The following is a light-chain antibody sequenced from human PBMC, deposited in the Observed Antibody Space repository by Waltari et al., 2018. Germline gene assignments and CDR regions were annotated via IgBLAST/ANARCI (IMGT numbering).Light chain of an antibody. CDR2: DAL. CDR3: QQYNLLPFS. J-gene: IGKJ2*03. V-gene: IGKV1-33*01. Sequence: DIQLTQSPSSLTASVGDTVPITCQATQHIYNYLNWYQQRPGEVPRLLIFDALSLEAGVPSRFSGGGSGTEFTLTISGLEPDDFATYYCQQYNLLPFSFGPGTKLEF. CDR1: QHIYNY.